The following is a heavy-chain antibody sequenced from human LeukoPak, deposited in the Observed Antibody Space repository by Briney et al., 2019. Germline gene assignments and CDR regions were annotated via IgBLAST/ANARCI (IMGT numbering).Heavy chain of an antibody. J-gene: IGHJ4*02. Sequence: GGSLRLSCVVSGFTFKNFAMSWVRQAPGKGLECVSSIRDSGNGTDYADSVKGRFTVSRDNSKNTLYLHVNTLSAEDTAVYYCAKWAYYDVGSGHYKSHFDSWGQGTLVTVSP. D-gene: IGHD3-3*01. CDR3: AKWAYYDVGSGHYKSHFDS. CDR1: GFTFKNFA. CDR2: IRDSGNGT. V-gene: IGHV3-23*01.